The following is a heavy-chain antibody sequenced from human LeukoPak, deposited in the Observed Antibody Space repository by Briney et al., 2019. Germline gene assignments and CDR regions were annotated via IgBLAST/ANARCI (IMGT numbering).Heavy chain of an antibody. D-gene: IGHD5-12*01. CDR3: VRHDGQGGATMGAFDS. V-gene: IGHV4-39*01. J-gene: IGHJ5*01. CDR2: VYYGRTT. Sequence: SETLSLTCTVSAGSFISSSHHWGWIRQSPGKGLEWIGTVYYGRTTYYNPSLDGRVTISLDTSANHFSLQLNSVTAADTAVYYCVRHDGQGGATMGAFDSWGQGSLVTVSS. CDR1: AGSFISSSHH.